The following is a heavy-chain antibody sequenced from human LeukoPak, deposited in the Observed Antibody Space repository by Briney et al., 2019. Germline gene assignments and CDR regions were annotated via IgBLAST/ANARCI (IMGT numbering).Heavy chain of an antibody. J-gene: IGHJ4*02. CDR1: GGSISSYY. CDR2: IYYSGST. CDR3: ARQIRDKRWLHRYYFDY. D-gene: IGHD5-24*01. Sequence: SETLSLTCTVSGGSISSYYWSWIRQPPGKGLEWIGYIYYSGSTNYNPSLKSRVTISVDTSKNQFSLKLSSVTAADTAVYYCARQIRDKRWLHRYYFDYWGQGTLVTVSS. V-gene: IGHV4-59*08.